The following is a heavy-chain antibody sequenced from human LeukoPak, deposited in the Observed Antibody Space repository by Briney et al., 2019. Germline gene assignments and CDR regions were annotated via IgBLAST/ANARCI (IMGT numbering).Heavy chain of an antibody. CDR2: IYGGGST. Sequence: GGSLRLSCAASGVTVSNNFMSWVRQAPGKGLEWVSVIYGGGSTYYADSVKGRFTISRDTSKNTLYLQMNSLRAEDTAVYYCASWPGGWYGEDSWGQGTLVIVSS. D-gene: IGHD6-19*01. CDR3: ASWPGGWYGEDS. J-gene: IGHJ4*02. V-gene: IGHV3-53*01. CDR1: GVTVSNNF.